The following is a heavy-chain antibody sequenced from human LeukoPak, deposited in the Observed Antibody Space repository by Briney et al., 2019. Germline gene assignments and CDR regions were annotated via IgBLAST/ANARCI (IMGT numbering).Heavy chain of an antibody. CDR3: AKAAAAPGFDF. Sequence: GGSLRLSCAASGFTSSSYALNWVRQAPGKGLEWVATVSGSGDRMYHADSVKGRFTISRDNSKNTIYLQMNSLRAEDTALHYCAKAAAAPGFDFWGQGTLVTVSS. V-gene: IGHV3-23*01. CDR1: GFTSSSYA. D-gene: IGHD6-13*01. J-gene: IGHJ4*02. CDR2: VSGSGDRM.